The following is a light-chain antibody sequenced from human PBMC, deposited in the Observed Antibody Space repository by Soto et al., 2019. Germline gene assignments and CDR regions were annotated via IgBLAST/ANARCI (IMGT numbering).Light chain of an antibody. J-gene: IGKJ1*01. CDR1: QSVSSSY. CDR3: QQHGSSPWT. V-gene: IGKV3-20*01. CDR2: GAS. Sequence: EIVLTQSPGTLSLSPGERATLSCRATQSVSSSYLAWYQQKPGQAPRLLIYGASSRATGIPDRFSGNGSGTDFTLTISRLEPEDFAVYYCQQHGSSPWTFGQGTKVEIK.